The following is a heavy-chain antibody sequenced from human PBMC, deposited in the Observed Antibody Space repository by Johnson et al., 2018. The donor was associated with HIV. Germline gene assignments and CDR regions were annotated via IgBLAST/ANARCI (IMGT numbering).Heavy chain of an antibody. Sequence: QVQLVESGGGVVQPGRSLRLSCAASGFTFSSYAMHWVRQAPGKGLEWVAFIRYDGSNKYYADSVKGRFTISRDNSKNTLYRQMNSLRAEDTAGYYCAKEAAWERRRPDALDIWGQGTMVSVSS. J-gene: IGHJ3*02. CDR2: IRYDGSNK. CDR3: AKEAAWERRRPDALDI. D-gene: IGHD1-26*01. CDR1: GFTFSSYA. V-gene: IGHV3-30*02.